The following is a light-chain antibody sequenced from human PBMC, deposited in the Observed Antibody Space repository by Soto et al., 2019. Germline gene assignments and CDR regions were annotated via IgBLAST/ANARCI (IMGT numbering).Light chain of an antibody. J-gene: IGKJ4*01. CDR3: QQLNAYPLT. CDR1: QGISTY. Sequence: MQLTQSPSFLSASVGDRVAITCRSSQGISTYLAWYQQKSGKAPKLLIYAASTLQRGVPSRFSGSGSGTQFTLTISSLQPEDFATYYCQQLNAYPLTFGGGTKVDIK. CDR2: AAS. V-gene: IGKV1-9*01.